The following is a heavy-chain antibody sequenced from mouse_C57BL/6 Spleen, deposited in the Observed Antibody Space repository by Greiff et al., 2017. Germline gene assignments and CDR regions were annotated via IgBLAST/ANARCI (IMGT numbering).Heavy chain of an antibody. V-gene: IGHV5-4*03. Sequence: EVKLQESGGGLVKPGGSLKLSCAASGFTFSSYAMSWVRQTPEKRLEWVATISDGGSYTYYPDNVKGRFTISRDNAKNNLYLQMSHLKSEDTAMYYCARRYGSSYYAMDYWGQGTSVTVSS. J-gene: IGHJ4*01. CDR3: ARRYGSSYYAMDY. CDR2: ISDGGSYT. CDR1: GFTFSSYA. D-gene: IGHD1-1*01.